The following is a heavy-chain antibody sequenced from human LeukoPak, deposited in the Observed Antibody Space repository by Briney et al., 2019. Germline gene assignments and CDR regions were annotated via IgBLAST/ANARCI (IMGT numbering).Heavy chain of an antibody. Sequence: SETLSLTCAVYGGSFSGYYWSWIRQPPGKGLEWIGEINHSGSTNYNPSLKSRVTISVDTSKNQFSLKLSSVTAADTAVYYCARGSPGYIRGGNWCDPWGQGTLVTVSS. CDR1: GGSFSGYY. J-gene: IGHJ5*02. V-gene: IGHV4-34*01. D-gene: IGHD6-13*01. CDR3: ARGSPGYIRGGNWCDP. CDR2: INHSGST.